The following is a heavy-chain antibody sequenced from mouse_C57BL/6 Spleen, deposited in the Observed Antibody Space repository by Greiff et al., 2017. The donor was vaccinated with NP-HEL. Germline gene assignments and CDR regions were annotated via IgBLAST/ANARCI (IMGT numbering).Heavy chain of an antibody. CDR1: GYTFTSYW. Sequence: QVQLQQSGPELVKPGASVKISCKASGYTFTSYWMHWVKQRPGQGLEWIGMIHPNSGSTNYNEKFKSKATLTVDKSSSTAYMQLSSLTSEDSAVYYCARGSSYYYAMDYWGQGTSVTVSS. V-gene: IGHV1-64*01. CDR3: ARGSSYYYAMDY. J-gene: IGHJ4*01. D-gene: IGHD1-1*01. CDR2: IHPNSGST.